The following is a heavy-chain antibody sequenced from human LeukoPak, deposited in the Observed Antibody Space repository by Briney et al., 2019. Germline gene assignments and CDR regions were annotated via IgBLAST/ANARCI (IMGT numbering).Heavy chain of an antibody. CDR1: GGSFSGYY. CDR3: ARARGRIANWFDP. J-gene: IGHJ5*02. Sequence: SETLSLTCAVYGGSFSGYYWSWIRQPPGKGLEWIGEINHSGSTNYNPSLKSRVTISVDTSKNQFSLKLSSVTAADTAVYYCARARGRIANWFDPWGQGTLVTVSS. D-gene: IGHD3-16*01. CDR2: INHSGST. V-gene: IGHV4-34*01.